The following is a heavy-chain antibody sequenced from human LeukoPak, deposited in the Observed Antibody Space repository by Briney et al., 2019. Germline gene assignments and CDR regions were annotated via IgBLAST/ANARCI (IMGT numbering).Heavy chain of an antibody. CDR2: ISSSGSTI. J-gene: IGHJ4*02. CDR1: GVTFSNYE. CDR3: ARHVVGVGFDY. V-gene: IGHV3-48*03. Sequence: PGGSLRLSCAASGVTFSNYEMNWVRQVPGKGLEWLSYISSSGSTIYYADSVKGRFTISRDNAKNSLYLQMNSLRAEDTAVYYCARHVVGVGFDYWGQGTLVTVSS. D-gene: IGHD3-22*01.